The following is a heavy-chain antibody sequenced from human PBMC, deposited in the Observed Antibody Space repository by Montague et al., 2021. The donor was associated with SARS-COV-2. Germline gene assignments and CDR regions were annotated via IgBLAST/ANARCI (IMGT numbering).Heavy chain of an antibody. Sequence: SETLSLTCTVSGYSISSGYYWGWIRQPPGKGLEWIGSIYHSGSTYYNPSLKSRVTISVDTSKNQFSLKLSSVTAADAAVYYCARERRYCSGDSCYSGWFDPWGQGTLVTVSS. CDR3: ARERRYCSGDSCYSGWFDP. CDR1: GYSISSGYY. CDR2: IYHSGST. D-gene: IGHD2-15*01. V-gene: IGHV4-38-2*02. J-gene: IGHJ5*02.